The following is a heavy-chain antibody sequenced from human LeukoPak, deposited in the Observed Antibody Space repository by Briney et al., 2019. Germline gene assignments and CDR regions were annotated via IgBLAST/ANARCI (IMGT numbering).Heavy chain of an antibody. CDR3: ARVRGVVPAAMRVWFDP. D-gene: IGHD2-2*01. V-gene: IGHV4-59*01. Sequence: PSETLSLTCAVYGGSFSGYYWSWIRQPPGKGLEWIGYIYYSGSTNYNPSLKSRVTISVDTSKNQFSLKLSSVTAADTAVYYCARVRGVVPAAMRVWFDPWGQGTLVTVSS. J-gene: IGHJ5*02. CDR1: GGSFSGYY. CDR2: IYYSGST.